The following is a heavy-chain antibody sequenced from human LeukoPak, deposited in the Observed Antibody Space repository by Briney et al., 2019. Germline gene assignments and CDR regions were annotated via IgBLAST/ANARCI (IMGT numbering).Heavy chain of an antibody. Sequence: SVKVSCKASGFTFTSSAMQWVRQARGQRLEWIGWIVVGSGNTNYAQKFQERVTITRDMSTSTAYMELSSLRSEDTAVYYCAAGKQWELALFDYWGQGTLVTVSS. CDR2: IVVGSGNT. CDR3: AAGKQWELALFDY. V-gene: IGHV1-58*02. D-gene: IGHD1-26*01. J-gene: IGHJ4*02. CDR1: GFTFTSSA.